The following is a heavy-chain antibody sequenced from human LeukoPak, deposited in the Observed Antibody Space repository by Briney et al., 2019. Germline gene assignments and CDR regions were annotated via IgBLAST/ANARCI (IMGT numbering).Heavy chain of an antibody. D-gene: IGHD3-16*01. CDR3: ARGGVLGEGYFYYYYGMDA. Sequence: GASVKVSCKASGGTFSSYAISWVRQAPGQRLEWMGRIIPILDITNYAQKFQGRVTMTRNTSISTAYMELSSLRSEDTAVYYCARGGVLGEGYFYYYYGMDAWGQGTTVTVSS. J-gene: IGHJ6*02. V-gene: IGHV1-69*04. CDR2: IIPILDIT. CDR1: GGTFSSYA.